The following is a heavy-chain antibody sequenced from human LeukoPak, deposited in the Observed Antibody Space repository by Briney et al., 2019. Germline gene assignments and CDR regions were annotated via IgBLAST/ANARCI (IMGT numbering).Heavy chain of an antibody. D-gene: IGHD6-13*01. CDR3: ARDSRSRRNFDY. V-gene: IGHV4-34*01. CDR1: GGSFSGYY. Sequence: SETLSLTCAVYGGSFSGYYWSWIRQPPGKGLERIGEINHSGSTNYNPSLKSRVTISVDTSKNQFSLKLSSVTAADTAVYYCARDSRSRRNFDYWGQGTLVTVSS. CDR2: INHSGST. J-gene: IGHJ4*02.